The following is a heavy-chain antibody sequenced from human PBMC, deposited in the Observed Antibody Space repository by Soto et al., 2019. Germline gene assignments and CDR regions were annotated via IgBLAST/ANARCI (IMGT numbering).Heavy chain of an antibody. Sequence: EVQLVESGGGLVQPGGSLRLSCAASGFTFSSYWMHWVHQAPGKGLVWVSRINPDGTTTTYADSVKGRFTISRDNAKNTLYLQMNSLRGDDTAVYYCARVPTGRYGVWNYWGQGTLVTVSS. CDR1: GFTFSSYW. J-gene: IGHJ4*02. V-gene: IGHV3-74*01. D-gene: IGHD3-16*01. CDR2: INPDGTTT. CDR3: ARVPTGRYGVWNY.